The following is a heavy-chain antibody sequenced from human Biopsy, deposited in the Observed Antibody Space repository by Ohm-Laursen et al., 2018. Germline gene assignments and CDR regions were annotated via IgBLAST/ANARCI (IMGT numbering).Heavy chain of an antibody. CDR3: AGGAAKGNPYDH. CDR1: GGTFSSYV. D-gene: IGHD3-10*01. J-gene: IGHJ5*02. V-gene: IGHV1-69*06. Sequence: SVKVSCKASGGTFSSYVISWVRQAPGQGLEWMGRIIPTFDTPTYAPDFQGRVTFTADKSTGTAHLDLSRLRSEDTTIYYCAGGAAKGNPYDHWGQGTLVTVSS. CDR2: IIPTFDTP.